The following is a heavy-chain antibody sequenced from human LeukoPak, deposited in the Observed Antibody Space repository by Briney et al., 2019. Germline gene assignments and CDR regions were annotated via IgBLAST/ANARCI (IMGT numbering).Heavy chain of an antibody. CDR2: IYYSGTT. CDR3: ARGVYIAAAQYGY. D-gene: IGHD6-13*01. CDR1: GGSISSHY. V-gene: IGHV4-59*11. J-gene: IGHJ4*02. Sequence: SETLSPTCTVSGGSISSHYWSWIRQPPGKGLEWVGYIYYSGTTNYNPSLKSRVTISVDTSKNQFSLKLSSVTAADTAVYYCARGVYIAAAQYGYWGQGTLVTVSS.